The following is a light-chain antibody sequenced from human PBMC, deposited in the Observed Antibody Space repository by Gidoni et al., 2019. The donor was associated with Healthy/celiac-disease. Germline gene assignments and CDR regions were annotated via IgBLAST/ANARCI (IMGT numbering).Light chain of an antibody. Sequence: EIVLTQSPRTLSLSPGERATLSCRASQSVSSSYLAWYQQKPGQAPRLLIYGASSRATGIPDRFSGSGSRTDFTLTISRLGPEDFAVYCCQQYGSSPTRTFGQGTKVEIK. CDR3: QQYGSSPTRT. V-gene: IGKV3-20*01. CDR1: QSVSSSY. J-gene: IGKJ1*01. CDR2: GAS.